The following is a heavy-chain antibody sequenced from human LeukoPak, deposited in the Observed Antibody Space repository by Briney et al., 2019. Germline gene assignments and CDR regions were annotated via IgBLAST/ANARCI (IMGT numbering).Heavy chain of an antibody. J-gene: IGHJ4*02. V-gene: IGHV1-69*04. D-gene: IGHD4-17*01. CDR3: ARERFDYGDYEVY. CDR1: GYTFTGDY. Sequence: SVKVSCKASGYTFTGDYMHWVRQAPRQGLEWMGRIIPILGIANYAQKFQGRVTITADKSTSTAYMELSSLRSEDTAVYYCARERFDYGDYEVYWGQGTLVTVSS. CDR2: IIPILGIA.